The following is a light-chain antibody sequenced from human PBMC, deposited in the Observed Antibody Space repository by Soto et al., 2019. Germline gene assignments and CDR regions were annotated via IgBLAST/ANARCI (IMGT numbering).Light chain of an antibody. J-gene: IGKJ3*01. V-gene: IGKV1-33*01. CDR3: QQYDHLPFT. CDR2: DAS. Sequence: DIQMTQSPSSLSASVGDRVTITCRASQGISNYLNWYQQKPGKAPKLLICDASNLEPGVPSRFSGSGSGTDFTFTISSLQPEDIATYYCQQYDHLPFTFGPGTKVDIK. CDR1: QGISNY.